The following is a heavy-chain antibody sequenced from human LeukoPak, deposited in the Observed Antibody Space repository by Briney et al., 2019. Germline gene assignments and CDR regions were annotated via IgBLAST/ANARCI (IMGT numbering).Heavy chain of an antibody. CDR3: ARVLPYCSSTSCYWARHYYYYGMDV. CDR2: ISSSSGTI. J-gene: IGHJ6*02. V-gene: IGHV3-11*04. Sequence: LSLTCAVYGGSFSGYYWSWIRQAPGKGLEWVSYISSSSGTIYYADSVKGRFTISRDNAKNSLYLQMNSLRAEDTAVYYCARVLPYCSSTSCYWARHYYYYGMDVWGQGTTVTVSS. D-gene: IGHD2-2*01. CDR1: GGSFSGYY.